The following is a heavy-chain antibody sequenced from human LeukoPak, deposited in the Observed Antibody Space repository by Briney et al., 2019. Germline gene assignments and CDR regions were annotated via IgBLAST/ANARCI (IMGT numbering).Heavy chain of an antibody. J-gene: IGHJ3*02. CDR1: GFTFSSYA. Sequence: PGGSLRLSCAASGFTFSSYAMSWVRQAPGKGLEWVSAISGSGGSTYYADSVKGRFTISRDNSKNTLYLQMNSLRAEDTAVYYCAKVIAMVVTPLDAFDIWGQGTMVIVSS. CDR3: AKVIAMVVTPLDAFDI. V-gene: IGHV3-23*01. D-gene: IGHD4-23*01. CDR2: ISGSGGST.